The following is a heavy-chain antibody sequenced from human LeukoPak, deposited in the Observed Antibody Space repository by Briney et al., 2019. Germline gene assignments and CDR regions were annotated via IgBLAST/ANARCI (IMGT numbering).Heavy chain of an antibody. J-gene: IGHJ4*02. D-gene: IGHD2-2*01. CDR3: AKDYYSSTLGGFDY. Sequence: PGGSLRLSCAASGFTFDDYAMHCVRQAPGKGLEWVSGISWNSNSICYPDSVKGRFPISRDNAKNSLYLQMNSLRPEDTALYYCAKDYYSSTLGGFDYWGQGTLVTVSS. CDR1: GFTFDDYA. V-gene: IGHV3-9*01. CDR2: ISWNSNSI.